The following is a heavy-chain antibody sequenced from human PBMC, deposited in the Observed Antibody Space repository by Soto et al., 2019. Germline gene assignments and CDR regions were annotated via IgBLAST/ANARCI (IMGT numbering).Heavy chain of an antibody. V-gene: IGHV4-30-2*01. Sequence: SETLSLTCAVSGGSISSGGYSWSWIRQPPGKGLEWIGYIYHSGSTYYNPSLKSRVTISVDRSKNQFSLKLSSVTAADTAVYYCARLGYADGYWGQGTLVTVSS. D-gene: IGHD2-15*01. CDR3: ARLGYADGY. CDR1: GGSISSGGYS. CDR2: IYHSGST. J-gene: IGHJ4*02.